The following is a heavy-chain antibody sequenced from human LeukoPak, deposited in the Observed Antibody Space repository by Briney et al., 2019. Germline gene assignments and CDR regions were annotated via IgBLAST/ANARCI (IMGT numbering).Heavy chain of an antibody. CDR3: ARVSGAAQDY. CDR2: IYTSGST. V-gene: IGHV4-61*02. J-gene: IGHJ4*02. D-gene: IGHD6-6*01. Sequence: SETLSLTCTVSGGSTSSGSYYWSWIRQPAGKGLEWIGRIYTSGSTNYNPSLKSRVTISVDTSKNQFSLKLSSVTAADTAVYYCARVSGAAQDYWGQGTLVTVSS. CDR1: GGSTSSGSYY.